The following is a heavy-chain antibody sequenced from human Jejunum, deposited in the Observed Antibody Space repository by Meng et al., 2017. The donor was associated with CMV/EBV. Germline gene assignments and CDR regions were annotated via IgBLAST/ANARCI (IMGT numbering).Heavy chain of an antibody. CDR3: ARQKCGGDCDMDV. Sequence: SEFTLSSYWMNWVRQVPGKGLEWVANIKQDGSERYYVESVKGRFTISRNNARNSLFLQMDGLRAEDTAVYYCARQKCGGDCDMDVWGQGTTVTVSS. J-gene: IGHJ6*02. CDR2: IKQDGSER. CDR1: EFTLSSYW. V-gene: IGHV3-7*01. D-gene: IGHD2-21*01.